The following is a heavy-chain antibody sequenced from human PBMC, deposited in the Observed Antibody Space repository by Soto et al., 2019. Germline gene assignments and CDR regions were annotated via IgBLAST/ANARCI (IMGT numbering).Heavy chain of an antibody. D-gene: IGHD2-21*02. CDR3: ARGRPYCGGDCYTLSLDPWDWYYYGMDC. CDR2: ISAYNGNT. J-gene: IGHJ6*02. V-gene: IGHV1-18*01. Sequence: GASVKVSCKASGYTFTSYGISWVRQAPGQGLEWMGWISAYNGNTNYAQKLQGRVTMTTDTSTSTAYMELRSLRSDDTAVYYCARGRPYCGGDCYTLSLDPWDWYYYGMDCWGQGTTVTVSS. CDR1: GYTFTSYG.